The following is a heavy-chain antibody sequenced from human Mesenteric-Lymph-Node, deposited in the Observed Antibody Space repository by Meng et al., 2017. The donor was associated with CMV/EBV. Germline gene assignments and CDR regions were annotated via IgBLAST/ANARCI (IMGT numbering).Heavy chain of an antibody. CDR2: ISSSSSYI. J-gene: IGHJ4*02. Sequence: SGFSVSSYSMNWVRQAPGKGLEWVSSISSSSSYINHADSVKGRFTISRDNAKNSLYLQMNSLRAEDTAMYYCARDLGVVRGVITYDYWGQGTLVTVSS. CDR1: GFSVSSYS. V-gene: IGHV3-21*01. D-gene: IGHD3-10*01. CDR3: ARDLGVVRGVITYDY.